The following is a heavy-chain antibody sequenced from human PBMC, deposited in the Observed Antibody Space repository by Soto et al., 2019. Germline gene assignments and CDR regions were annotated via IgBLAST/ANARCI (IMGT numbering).Heavy chain of an antibody. CDR1: GGSISSGGYS. Sequence: QLQLQESGSGLVKPSQTLSLTCAVSGGSISSGGYSWSWIRQPPGKGLEWIGYIYQSGSTYYNPSLKSRLTISVDRSKNQVSLKRRSVTAADTAVYYCARAACSGGSCYSVDYWGQGTLVTVSS. J-gene: IGHJ4*02. CDR3: ARAACSGGSCYSVDY. CDR2: IYQSGST. V-gene: IGHV4-30-2*01. D-gene: IGHD2-15*01.